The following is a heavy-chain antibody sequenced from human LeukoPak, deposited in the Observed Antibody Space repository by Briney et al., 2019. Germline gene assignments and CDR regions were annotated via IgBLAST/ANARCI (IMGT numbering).Heavy chain of an antibody. CDR2: IYHSGDT. J-gene: IGHJ4*02. CDR1: GYSITSGYY. D-gene: IGHD6-19*01. Sequence: TSSETLSLTCIVSGYSITSGYYWGWTRQPPGKGLEWIGSIYHSGDTYYNPSLKSRVTISVDTSKNQFSLKLDSVTAADTAVYYCAKGTSSGWYYFDYWGQGTLVTVSS. V-gene: IGHV4-38-2*02. CDR3: AKGTSSGWYYFDY.